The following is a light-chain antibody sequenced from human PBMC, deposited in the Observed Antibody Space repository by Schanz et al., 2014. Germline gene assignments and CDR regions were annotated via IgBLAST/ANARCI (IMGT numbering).Light chain of an antibody. V-gene: IGKV3-15*01. CDR2: GAS. Sequence: EIVMTQSPATLSVSPGERASLSCRASQSVNSNLAWYQQKPGQPPRLLIFGASTRATGIPARFSGSGSGTEFTLTISSLQSEDFAVYYCQQYETSPATFGQGTKVDIK. J-gene: IGKJ1*01. CDR1: QSVNSN. CDR3: QQYETSPAT.